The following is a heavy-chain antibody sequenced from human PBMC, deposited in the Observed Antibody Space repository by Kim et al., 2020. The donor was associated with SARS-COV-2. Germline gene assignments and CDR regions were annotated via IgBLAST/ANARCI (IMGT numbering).Heavy chain of an antibody. CDR3: VRPSSSSCPCYGMDV. J-gene: IGHJ6*04. CDR2: INSDGSRT. D-gene: IGHD2-2*01. Sequence: GGSLRLSCAASGFTFSNYWMYWVRQAPGKGLVWVSRINSDGSRTNFADSVKGRFTISRDNAKNTLYLQMNSLRAEDTAVYYCVRPSSSSCPCYGMDVWGKGTTVTVSS. V-gene: IGHV3-74*01. CDR1: GFTFSNYW.